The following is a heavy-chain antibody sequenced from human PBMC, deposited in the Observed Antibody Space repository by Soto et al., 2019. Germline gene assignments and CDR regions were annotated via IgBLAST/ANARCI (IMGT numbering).Heavy chain of an antibody. CDR2: IYYSGST. CDR3: ATPRPYYDSSGISFDY. Sequence: PSETLSLRGTVSGGSISSGGYYWSWIRQHPGKGLEWIGYIYYSGSTYYNPSLKSRVTISVDTSKNQFSLKLSSVTAADTAVYYCATPRPYYDSSGISFDYWGQGTLVTVSS. V-gene: IGHV4-31*03. J-gene: IGHJ4*02. CDR1: GGSISSGGYY. D-gene: IGHD3-22*01.